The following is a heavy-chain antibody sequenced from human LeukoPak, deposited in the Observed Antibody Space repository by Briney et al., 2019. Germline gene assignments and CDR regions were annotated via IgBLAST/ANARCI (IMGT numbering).Heavy chain of an antibody. CDR2: IYHSGST. Sequence: PSETLSLTXTVSGGSISIYYWSWIRQPAGKGLEWIGSIYHSGSTYYNPSLKSRVTISVDTSKNQFSLKLSSVTAADTAVYYCARLTRKIDYWGQGTLVTVSS. J-gene: IGHJ4*02. D-gene: IGHD3-16*01. CDR1: GGSISIYY. V-gene: IGHV4-4*07. CDR3: ARLTRKIDY.